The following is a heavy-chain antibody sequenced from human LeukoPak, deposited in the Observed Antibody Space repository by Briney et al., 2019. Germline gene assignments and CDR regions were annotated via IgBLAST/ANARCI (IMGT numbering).Heavy chain of an antibody. CDR1: GFSFTNYA. CDR3: AKANWVSNADGVW. Sequence: PGGSLRLSCAASGFSFTNYAMSWVRQAPARGPEWVSSRGGGETFYADSVKGRFTLSRDGSRNTVYLQLNNLRVEDTAIYYCAKANWVSNADGVWWGQGTQVTVSS. J-gene: IGHJ4*02. D-gene: IGHD3-3*01. V-gene: IGHV3-23*01. CDR2: RGGGET.